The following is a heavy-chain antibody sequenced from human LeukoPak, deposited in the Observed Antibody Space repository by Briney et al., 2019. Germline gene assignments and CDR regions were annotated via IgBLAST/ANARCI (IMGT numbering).Heavy chain of an antibody. J-gene: IGHJ4*02. CDR3: ARIGYSSSSLDF. CDR1: GFIFNNYA. CDR2: ISWNSGTI. D-gene: IGHD6-6*01. V-gene: IGHV3-9*01. Sequence: PGGSLRLSCAGSGFIFNNYAMHWVRQPPGKGLEWVSGISWNSGTIDYADSVRGRFTISRDNAKNSLYLQMISLRAEDTAVYKCARIGYSSSSLDFWGRGTLVTVSS.